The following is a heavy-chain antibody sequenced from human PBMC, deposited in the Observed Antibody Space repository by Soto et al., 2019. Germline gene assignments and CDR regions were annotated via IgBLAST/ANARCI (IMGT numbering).Heavy chain of an antibody. Sequence: EVQLVESGGGLVQPGGSLRLSCAASGFTVSSKYMSWVRQAPGKGLEWVSLIQSGGPTYYEDYVKSRCTISRDTSENTVHLQMDSLRAEDTAVYYCARDDVLCDGGRCYGVPLDVWGKWTTVTVSS. D-gene: IGHD2-15*01. CDR1: GFTVSSKY. CDR2: IQSGGPT. CDR3: ARDDVLCDGGRCYGVPLDV. V-gene: IGHV3-66*01. J-gene: IGHJ6*04.